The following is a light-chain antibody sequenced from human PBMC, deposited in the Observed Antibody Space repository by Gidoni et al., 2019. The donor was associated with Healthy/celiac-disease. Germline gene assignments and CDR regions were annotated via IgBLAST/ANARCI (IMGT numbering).Light chain of an antibody. CDR2: LGS. J-gene: IGKJ4*01. V-gene: IGKV2-28*01. CDR3: MQALQTPT. CDR1: QSLLHSNGYNY. Sequence: DIRMPQSSLSLPVTPGEPASISCRSSQSLLHSNGYNYLDWYLQKPGQSPQLLIYLGSNRASGVPDRFSGSGSGTDFTLKISRVEAEDVGVYYCMQALQTPTFGGGTKVEIK.